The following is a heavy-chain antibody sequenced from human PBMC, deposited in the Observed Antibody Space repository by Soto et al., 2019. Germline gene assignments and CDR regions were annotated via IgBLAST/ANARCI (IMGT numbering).Heavy chain of an antibody. V-gene: IGHV4-4*07. D-gene: IGHD3-10*01. CDR2: IYTSGST. CDR1: GGSISSYY. J-gene: IGHJ4*02. Sequence: PSEARSRTWTVSGGSISSYYWSGIRQPSGKGLEWIGRIYTSGSTNYNPSLKSRVTMSVDTSKNQFSLKLSSVTAADTAVYYCARDLKFGQADYWGQGSQVTVSS. CDR3: ARDLKFGQADY.